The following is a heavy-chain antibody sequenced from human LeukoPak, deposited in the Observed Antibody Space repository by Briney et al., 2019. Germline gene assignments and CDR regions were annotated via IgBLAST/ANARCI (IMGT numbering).Heavy chain of an antibody. CDR3: ARPLRLGELSPPSY. J-gene: IGHJ4*02. V-gene: IGHV4-34*01. D-gene: IGHD3-16*02. CDR2: INHSGST. Sequence: PSETLSLTCAVYGGSFSGYYWSWIRQPPGKGLEWIGEINHSGSTNYNPSLKSRVTISVDTSKNQFSLKLSSVTAADTAVYYCARPLRLGELSPPSYWGQGTLVTVSS. CDR1: GGSFSGYY.